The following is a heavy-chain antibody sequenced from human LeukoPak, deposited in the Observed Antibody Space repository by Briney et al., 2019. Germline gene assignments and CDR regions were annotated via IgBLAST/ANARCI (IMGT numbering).Heavy chain of an antibody. CDR2: ISGSGGST. J-gene: IGHJ4*02. V-gene: IGHV3-23*01. CDR3: ARLRLVPGGYFDY. Sequence: GGSLRLSCAASGFIFSSYAMSWVRQAPGKGLEWVSAISGSGGSTYYADSVKGRFTISRDNSKNTLYLQMNSLRAEDTAVYYCARLRLVPGGYFDYWGQGTLVTVSS. CDR1: GFIFSSYA. D-gene: IGHD3-9*01.